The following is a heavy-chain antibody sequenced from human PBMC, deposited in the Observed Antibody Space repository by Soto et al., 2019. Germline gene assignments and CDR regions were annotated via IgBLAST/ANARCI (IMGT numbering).Heavy chain of an antibody. D-gene: IGHD3-9*01. CDR1: GGTFSSYG. J-gene: IGHJ4*02. Sequence: ASVKVSCKASGGTFSSYGISWVRQAPGQGLEWMGWISAYNGNTNYAQKLQGRVTMTTDTSTSTAYMELRSLRSDDTAVYYCARGMAYYDILTGYGELDYWGQGTLVTVSS. CDR3: ARGMAYYDILTGYGELDY. V-gene: IGHV1-18*01. CDR2: ISAYNGNT.